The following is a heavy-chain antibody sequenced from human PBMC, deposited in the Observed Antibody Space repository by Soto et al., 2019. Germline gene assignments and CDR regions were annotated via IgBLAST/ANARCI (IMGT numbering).Heavy chain of an antibody. CDR3: ARPANTVADHFDL. Sequence: GESLKISCNGSGYSFTIYWIGWVRQMPGKGLEWMGIIYPSDSDTRYSPSFQGQVTISADQSINTAYLQWDSLKASDTAIYYCARPANTVADHFDLWGQGTPVTAPQ. CDR1: GYSFTIYW. J-gene: IGHJ4*02. D-gene: IGHD4-17*01. V-gene: IGHV5-51*01. CDR2: IYPSDSDT.